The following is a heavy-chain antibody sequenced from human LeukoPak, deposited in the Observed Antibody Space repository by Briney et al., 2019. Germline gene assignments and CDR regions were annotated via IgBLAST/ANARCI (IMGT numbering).Heavy chain of an antibody. V-gene: IGHV3-53*01. D-gene: IGHD3-10*01. J-gene: IGHJ4*02. CDR2: VYGGGNT. Sequence: PGGSLRLSCAASGFTVANDRMSWVRQPPGKGLEWVLTVYGGGNTAYTDSVKGRFTISRDTSKNTLLLQMNSLRAEDTAVYFCVRERFGAIVENWGQGALVIVSS. CDR3: VRERFGAIVEN. CDR1: GFTVANDR.